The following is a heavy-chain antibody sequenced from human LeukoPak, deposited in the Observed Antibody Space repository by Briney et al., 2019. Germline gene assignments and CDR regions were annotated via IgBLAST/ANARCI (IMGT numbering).Heavy chain of an antibody. J-gene: IGHJ4*02. CDR1: GGSLSGYY. D-gene: IGHD2-2*01. V-gene: IGHV4-34*01. CDR2: INHSGST. Sequence: PSETLSLTCAVYGGSLSGYYWSWIRQPPGKGLEWIGEINHSGSTNYNPSLKSRVTISVDTSKNQFSLKLSSVTAADTAVYYCAGSTGPFDYWGQGTLVTVSS. CDR3: AGSTGPFDY.